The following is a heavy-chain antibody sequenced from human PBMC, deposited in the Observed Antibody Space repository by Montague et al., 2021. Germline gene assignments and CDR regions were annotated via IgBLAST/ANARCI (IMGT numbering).Heavy chain of an antibody. CDR2: INEDGSEK. CDR1: GITFDYYW. V-gene: IGHV3-7*01. CDR3: ARDRAAAGS. Sequence: SLRLFCAASGITFDYYWMSWVRQAPGKGLEWVANINEDGSEKNYVDSVRGRFSISRDNTKNSLYLQMNSLRVEDTAVYYCARDRAAAGSWGHGTLVIVSS. D-gene: IGHD6-13*01. J-gene: IGHJ5*01.